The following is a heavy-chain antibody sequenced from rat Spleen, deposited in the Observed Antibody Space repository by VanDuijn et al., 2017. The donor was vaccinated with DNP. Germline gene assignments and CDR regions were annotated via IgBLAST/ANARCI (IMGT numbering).Heavy chain of an antibody. CDR2: ISVGGNT. V-gene: IGHV2-6*01. CDR3: ARALRRTVYAMDA. CDR1: GFSFTDYS. J-gene: IGHJ4*01. Sequence: QVQLKESGPGMVQPSQTLSLTCTVSGFSFTDYSVHWVRQPPGEVLEWIAAISVGGNTSFNSTLKSRLNINRDTSKNQVFLKMNSLRTEDTATYYCARALRRTVYAMDAWGRGTSVTVSS. D-gene: IGHD1-11*01.